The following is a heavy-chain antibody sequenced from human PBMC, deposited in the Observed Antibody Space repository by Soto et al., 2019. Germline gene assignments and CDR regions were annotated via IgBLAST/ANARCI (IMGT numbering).Heavy chain of an antibody. V-gene: IGHV4-30-4*01. CDR3: ARGGKDDILTGYAPIDY. CDR2: IYYSGST. CDR1: GGSISSGDYY. J-gene: IGHJ4*02. D-gene: IGHD3-9*01. Sequence: SETLSLTCTVSGGSISSGDYYWSWIRQPPGKGLEWIGYIYYSGSTYYNPSLKSRVTISVDTSKNQFSLKLSSVTAADTAVYYCARGGKDDILTGYAPIDYWGQGTLVTVSS.